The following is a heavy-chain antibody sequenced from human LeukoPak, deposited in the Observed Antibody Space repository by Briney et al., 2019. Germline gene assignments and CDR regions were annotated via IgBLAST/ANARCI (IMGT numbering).Heavy chain of an antibody. CDR3: TRDRSNNDS. D-gene: IGHD4-11*01. Sequence: GASVKVSCKASGYTFTGYYMHWVRQAPGQGLGWMGWISKDDSTDYAQNFEGRVTVTKDTPTSTVYMELRSLTSDDTAVYYCTRDRSNNDSWGQGTLVTVSS. CDR1: GYTFTGYY. V-gene: IGHV1-2*02. CDR2: ISKDDST. J-gene: IGHJ5*01.